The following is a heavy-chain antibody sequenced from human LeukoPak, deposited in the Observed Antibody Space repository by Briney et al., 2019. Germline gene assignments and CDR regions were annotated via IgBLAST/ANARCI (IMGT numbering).Heavy chain of an antibody. V-gene: IGHV3-74*01. CDR2: INSDGSST. D-gene: IGHD3-10*01. CDR3: AKGTERYREVSSFDF. CDR1: GFTFSSSW. Sequence: GGSLRLSCAASGFTFSSSWMHWVRQAPGQGLVWVSRINSDGSSTVYADSVKGRFTISRDNAKDTLYLQMNSLRADDTAVYYCAKGTERYREVSSFDFWGQGTLVTVSS. J-gene: IGHJ4*02.